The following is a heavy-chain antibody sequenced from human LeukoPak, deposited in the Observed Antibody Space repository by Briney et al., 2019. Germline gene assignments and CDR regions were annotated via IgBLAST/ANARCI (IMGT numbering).Heavy chain of an antibody. V-gene: IGHV1-69*04. CDR3: ATTGYSSSWYNPRWFDP. CDR1: GGTFSSYA. D-gene: IGHD6-13*01. Sequence: GSSVKVSCKASGGTFSSYAISWVRQAPGQGLEWMGRIIPILGIANYAQKFQGRVTITADKSTSTAYMELSSLRSEDTAVYYCATTGYSSSWYNPRWFDPWGQGTLVTVSS. J-gene: IGHJ5*02. CDR2: IIPILGIA.